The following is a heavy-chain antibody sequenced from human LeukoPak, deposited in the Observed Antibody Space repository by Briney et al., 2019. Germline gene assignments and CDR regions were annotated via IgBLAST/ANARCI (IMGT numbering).Heavy chain of an antibody. CDR3: AKDSGEWLAEYYSDY. V-gene: IGHV3-9*01. CDR2: ISWNSGSI. CDR1: GFTFDDYV. Sequence: PGGSLRLSCAASGFTFDDYVMHWVRHAPGPGVEWVSGISWNSGSIGYAESVKGRFTISRDNAKNSLYLQMNSLRAEDTALYYCAKDSGEWLAEYYSDYWGQGTLVTVSS. J-gene: IGHJ4*02. D-gene: IGHD6-19*01.